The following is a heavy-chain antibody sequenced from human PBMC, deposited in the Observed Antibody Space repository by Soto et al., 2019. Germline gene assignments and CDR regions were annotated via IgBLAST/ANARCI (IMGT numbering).Heavy chain of an antibody. CDR1: GLTVSSNY. J-gene: IGHJ5*02. Sequence: EVQLVESGGGLVQPGGSLRLSCAASGLTVSSNYMSWVSQAPGKGLEWVSVIYSGGSTYYADSVKGRFTISRDNSKNTLYLQMNSLRAEDTAVYYCARMGDSSGYSGWFDPWGQGTLVTVSS. V-gene: IGHV3-66*01. CDR2: IYSGGST. D-gene: IGHD3-22*01. CDR3: ARMGDSSGYSGWFDP.